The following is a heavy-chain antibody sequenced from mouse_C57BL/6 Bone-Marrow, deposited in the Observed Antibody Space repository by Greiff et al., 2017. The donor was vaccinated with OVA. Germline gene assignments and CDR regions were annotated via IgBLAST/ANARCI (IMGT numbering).Heavy chain of an antibody. CDR1: GFTFTDYY. V-gene: IGHV7-3*01. J-gene: IGHJ1*03. CDR3: ASFTGYFDV. Sequence: VQLKESGGGLVQPGGSLSLSCAASGFTFTDYYMSWVRQPPGKALEWLGFIRNKANGYTTEYSASVKGRFTISRDNSQSILYLQMNALRAEDSATYYCASFTGYFDVWGTGTTVTVSS. CDR2: IRNKANGYTT.